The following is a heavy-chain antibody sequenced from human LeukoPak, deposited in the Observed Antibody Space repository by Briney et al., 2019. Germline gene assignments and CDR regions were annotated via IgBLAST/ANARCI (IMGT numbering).Heavy chain of an antibody. CDR2: ISSSSSTI. CDR1: GFTFSSYS. Sequence: GGSLRLSCAASGFTFSSYSMNWVRQAPGKGLEWVSYISSSSSTIYYADSVKGRFTISRDNAKNSLYLQMNSLRVEDMGVYYCASYIYKSLDYWGQGTLVTVSS. J-gene: IGHJ4*02. D-gene: IGHD5-24*01. V-gene: IGHV3-48*04. CDR3: ASYIYKSLDY.